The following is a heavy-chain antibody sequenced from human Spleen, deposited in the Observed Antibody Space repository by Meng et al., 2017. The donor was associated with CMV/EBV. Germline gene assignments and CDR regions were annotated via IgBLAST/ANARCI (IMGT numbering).Heavy chain of an antibody. D-gene: IGHD4-17*01. V-gene: IGHV3-20*04. J-gene: IGHJ6*02. Sequence: GGSLRLSCAASGFIFSTYAMSWVRQAPGKGLEWVSGINWNGGSTAYADSVKGRFTISRDNAKNSLYLQMNSLRAEDTAVYYCARRVDGDFNYYGMDVWGQGTTVTVSS. CDR1: GFIFSTYA. CDR3: ARRVDGDFNYYGMDV. CDR2: INWNGGST.